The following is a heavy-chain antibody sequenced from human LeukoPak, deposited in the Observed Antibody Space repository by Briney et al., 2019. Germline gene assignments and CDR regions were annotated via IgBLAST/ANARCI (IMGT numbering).Heavy chain of an antibody. J-gene: IGHJ4*02. CDR1: GYTFDSYG. CDR2: ITAYSGHI. Sequence: ASVKVSCKTSGYTFDSYGISWVRQAPGQGLEWMAWITAYSGHIDYAQNLQGRITMTTDTSTSTAYMELRSLRSDDTAVYYCARGGRTTAPDYRGQGTLVTVSS. V-gene: IGHV1-18*01. D-gene: IGHD2/OR15-2a*01. CDR3: ARGGRTTAPDY.